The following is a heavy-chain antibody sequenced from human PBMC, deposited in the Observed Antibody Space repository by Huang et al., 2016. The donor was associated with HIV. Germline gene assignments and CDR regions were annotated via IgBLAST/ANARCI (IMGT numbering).Heavy chain of an antibody. J-gene: IGHJ1*01. D-gene: IGHD2-21*02. CDR2: INHSRIT. CDR3: ARGLRFCRGGDCFPTHFQH. V-gene: IGHV4-34*02. CDR1: GGSFSGYQ. Sequence: QVRLEQWGAGLLKHSETLSLTCAVYGGSFSGYQWTWIRTSPGKGLEWIGEINHSRITSSNPSPKPRVTITGDMSKNQCSLKMTSLTCTDTAVYFCARGLRFCRGGDCFPTHFQHWSQG.